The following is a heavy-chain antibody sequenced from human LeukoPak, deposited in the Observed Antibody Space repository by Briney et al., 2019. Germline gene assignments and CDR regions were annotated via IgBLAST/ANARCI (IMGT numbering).Heavy chain of an antibody. V-gene: IGHV3-9*01. CDR1: GFTFDDYA. CDR2: ISWNSGSI. D-gene: IGHD6-13*01. CDR3: AKGAYSHYYMDV. J-gene: IGHJ6*03. Sequence: GGSLRLSCAASGFTFDDYAMHWVRQAPGKGLEWVSGISWNSGSIGYADSVKGRFTISRDNAKNSLYLQMNSLRAEDTALYYCAKGAYSHYYMDVWGEGTTVTVSS.